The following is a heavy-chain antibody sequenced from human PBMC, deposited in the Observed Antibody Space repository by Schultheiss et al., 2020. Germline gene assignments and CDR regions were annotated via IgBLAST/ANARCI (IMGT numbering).Heavy chain of an antibody. Sequence: SVKVSFKASGGTFSSYAISWVRQAPGQGLEWMGGIIPIFGTANYAQKFQGRVTITADESTSTAYMELSSLRSEDTAVYYCARATATNPITMIVVVTYYYYGMDVWGQGTTVTVSS. CDR1: GGTFSSYA. D-gene: IGHD3-22*01. V-gene: IGHV1-69*13. CDR2: IIPIFGTA. J-gene: IGHJ6*02. CDR3: ARATATNPITMIVVVTYYYYGMDV.